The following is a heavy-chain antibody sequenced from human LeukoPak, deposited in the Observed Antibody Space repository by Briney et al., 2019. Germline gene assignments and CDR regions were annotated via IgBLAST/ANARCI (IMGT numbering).Heavy chain of an antibody. J-gene: IGHJ4*02. CDR3: ARVFSSSWYDFDY. CDR2: INSNGSST. CDR1: GFTFDDYA. D-gene: IGHD6-13*01. Sequence: GGSLRLSCAASGFTFDDYAMNWVRQAPGKGLVWVSRINSNGSSTSYADSVKGRFTISRDNAKNTLYLQMNSLRAEDTAVYYCARVFSSSWYDFDYWGQGTLVTVSS. V-gene: IGHV3-74*01.